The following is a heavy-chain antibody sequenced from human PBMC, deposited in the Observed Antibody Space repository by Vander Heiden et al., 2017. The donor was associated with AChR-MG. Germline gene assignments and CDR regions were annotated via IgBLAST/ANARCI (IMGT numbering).Heavy chain of an antibody. J-gene: IGHJ6*02. V-gene: IGHV3-21*01. Sequence: EVQLLESGGGLVKPGGSLRLSCAASGFTFSSYSMNWVRQAPGKGLEWVSSISSSSSYIYYADSVKGRFTISRDNAKNSLYLQMNSLRAEDTAVYYCARVSANYYYGMDVWGQGTTVTVSS. CDR3: ARVSANYYYGMDV. CDR2: ISSSSSYI. D-gene: IGHD6-13*01. CDR1: GFTFSSYS.